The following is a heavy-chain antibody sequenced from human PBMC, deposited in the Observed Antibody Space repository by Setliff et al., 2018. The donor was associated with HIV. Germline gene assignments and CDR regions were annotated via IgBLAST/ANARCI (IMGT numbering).Heavy chain of an antibody. J-gene: IGHJ4*02. CDR1: GGSISSYY. CDR2: IYYNGNT. Sequence: PSETLSLTCTVSGGSISSYYWSWIRQPPGKGLEWIGYIYYNGNTNYNPSLKSRVTISVDTSKNQLSLKLSSVTAADTAVYYCMRRHSGSPYYFDYWGQGTLVTVSS. D-gene: IGHD6-19*01. V-gene: IGHV4-59*01. CDR3: MRRHSGSPYYFDY.